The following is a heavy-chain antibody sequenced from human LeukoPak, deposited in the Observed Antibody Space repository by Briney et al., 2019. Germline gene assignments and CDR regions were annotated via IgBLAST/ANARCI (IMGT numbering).Heavy chain of an antibody. J-gene: IGHJ5*02. D-gene: IGHD4-17*01. Sequence: SETLSLTCAVYGGSFSGYYWSWIRQPPGKGLEWIGEINHSGSTNYNPSLKSRVTISVDTSKNQFSLKLNSVTAADTAVYYCARETTVTTANWFDPWGQGTLVTVSS. CDR1: GGSFSGYY. CDR2: INHSGST. CDR3: ARETTVTTANWFDP. V-gene: IGHV4-34*01.